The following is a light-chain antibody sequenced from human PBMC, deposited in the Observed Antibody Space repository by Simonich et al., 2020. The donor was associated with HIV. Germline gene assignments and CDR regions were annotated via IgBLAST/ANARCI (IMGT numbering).Light chain of an antibody. J-gene: IGKJ3*01. Sequence: DIVMTQTPLSLSVTPGQPASISCKSSQRLPHTDGKTYFYWYLQKPGQSPQLLIYDVSNRFSGVPDRFSGSGSGTDFTLKISRVEAEDVGVYYCMQSIQLLFTFGPGTKVDIK. CDR1: QRLPHTDGKTY. CDR3: MQSIQLLFT. V-gene: IGKV2D-29*02. CDR2: DVS.